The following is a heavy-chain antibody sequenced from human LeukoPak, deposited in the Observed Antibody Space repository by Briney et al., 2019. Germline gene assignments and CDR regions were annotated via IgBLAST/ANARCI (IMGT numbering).Heavy chain of an antibody. CDR3: AKDPGASVSGFYMDV. J-gene: IGHJ6*03. V-gene: IGHV3-30*02. CDR1: GFTFRNYG. D-gene: IGHD2-8*02. Sequence: PGGSLRLACAASGFTFRNYGMHWGRQATGKGLEWVSFIWSDGNNRFYADSVKGRFTISRDNSKNMLYLQMDTLRAEDTALYYCAKDPGASVSGFYMDVWGKGTTVIVSS. CDR2: IWSDGNNR.